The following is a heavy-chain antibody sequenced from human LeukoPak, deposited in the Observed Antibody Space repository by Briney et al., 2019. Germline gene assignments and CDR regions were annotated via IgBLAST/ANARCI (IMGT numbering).Heavy chain of an antibody. CDR3: ARGRRYDFWSGLSQDSFDY. J-gene: IGHJ4*02. D-gene: IGHD3-3*01. CDR1: GYTFTGYY. CDR2: INPNSGGT. Sequence: GASVKVSCKASGYTFTGYYMHWVRQAPGQGLEWMGWINPNSGGTNHAQKFQGRVTMTRDTSISTAYMELSRLRSDDTAVYYCARGRRYDFWSGLSQDSFDYWGQGTLVTVSS. V-gene: IGHV1-2*02.